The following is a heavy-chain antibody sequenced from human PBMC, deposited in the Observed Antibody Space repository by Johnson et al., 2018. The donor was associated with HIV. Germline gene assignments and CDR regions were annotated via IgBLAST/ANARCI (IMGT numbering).Heavy chain of an antibody. CDR1: GFIFSSYD. Sequence: EQLVESGGGLVQPGRSLRLSCAASGFIFSSYDLHWVRQSTGKGLEWVSAIDTAGDTYYPGPVKGRFTISRENAKNSFYLQMTRLRAEDTAVYYWARRAIRDAFDIWGQGTMVTVSS. J-gene: IGHJ3*02. CDR3: ARRAIRDAFDI. V-gene: IGHV3-13*01. CDR2: IDTAGDT.